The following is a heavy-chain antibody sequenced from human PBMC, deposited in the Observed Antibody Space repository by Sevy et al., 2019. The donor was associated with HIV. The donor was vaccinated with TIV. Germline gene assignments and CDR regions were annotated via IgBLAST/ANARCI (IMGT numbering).Heavy chain of an antibody. Sequence: GSLRLSCAASGFTFSNYAMSWVRQTPGKGLEWVSAISGSAHRTYYTDSVKGRLTISRDNSKNMLFLQMNSLRAEDTAVYYCVKEVSEYSYSDYWGQGTLVTVSS. CDR1: GFTFSNYA. V-gene: IGHV3-23*01. J-gene: IGHJ4*02. CDR2: ISGSAHRT. D-gene: IGHD5-18*01. CDR3: VKEVSEYSYSDY.